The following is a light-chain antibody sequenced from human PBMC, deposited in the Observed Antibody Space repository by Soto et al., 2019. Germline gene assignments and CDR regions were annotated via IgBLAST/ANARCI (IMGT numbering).Light chain of an antibody. Sequence: ELTQPPSVSVSPGQTASITCSGDKLGDKYACWYQQKPGQSPVLVIYQDRKRPSGIPERFSGSNSGNTATLTISGTQAMDEADYYCQAWDSSTAVFGGGTKLTVL. CDR1: KLGDKY. CDR2: QDR. CDR3: QAWDSSTAV. V-gene: IGLV3-1*01. J-gene: IGLJ2*01.